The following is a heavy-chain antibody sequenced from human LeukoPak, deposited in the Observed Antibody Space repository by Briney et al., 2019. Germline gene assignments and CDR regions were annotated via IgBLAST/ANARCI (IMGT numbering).Heavy chain of an antibody. J-gene: IGHJ4*02. CDR2: TSDRGDYT. V-gene: IGHV3-23*01. D-gene: IGHD4/OR15-4a*01. CDR1: GFTFSSYS. Sequence: GGSLRLSCAASGFTFSSYSMSWVRQAPGKGLEWVSGTSDRGDYTYYADSVKGRFTISRDTSKNTLYLQMNSLRAEDTTLYFCAKKAQYDGHYPLDYWGQGTLVTVSA. CDR3: AKKAQYDGHYPLDY.